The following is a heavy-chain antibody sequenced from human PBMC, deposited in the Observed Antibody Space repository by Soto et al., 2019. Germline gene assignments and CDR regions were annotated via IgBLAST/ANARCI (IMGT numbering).Heavy chain of an antibody. CDR1: GVSISTYY. Sequence: PAETLSLTCTVSGVSISTYYWSWIRQPPGKGLEWIGDIYYSGRTKYNPSLKSRVTRPVDTSKNNFPLELSSVTAADTAVYYCARGPRNSGWPSWLDPWGEGTLATVSS. V-gene: IGHV4-59*01. J-gene: IGHJ5*02. D-gene: IGHD6-19*01. CDR3: ARGPRNSGWPSWLDP. CDR2: IYYSGRT.